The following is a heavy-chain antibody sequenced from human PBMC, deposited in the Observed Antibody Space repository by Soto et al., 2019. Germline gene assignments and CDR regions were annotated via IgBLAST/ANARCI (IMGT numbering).Heavy chain of an antibody. Sequence: QVQLQESGPGLVKPSQTLSLTCTVSGGSISSGDYYWSWIRQPPGKGLEWIGYIYYSGSTYYNPSLKSRVTISVDTSKNQFSLKLSSVTAADTAVYYCARDPRGSMITFGGWAVWGQGTTVTVSS. V-gene: IGHV4-30-4*01. CDR3: ARDPRGSMITFGGWAV. CDR1: GGSISSGDYY. CDR2: IYYSGST. D-gene: IGHD3-16*01. J-gene: IGHJ6*02.